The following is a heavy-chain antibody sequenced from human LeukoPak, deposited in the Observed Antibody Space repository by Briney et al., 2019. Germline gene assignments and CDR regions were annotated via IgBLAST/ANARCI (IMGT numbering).Heavy chain of an antibody. CDR2: IHKAGTES. CDR3: ARVGTWELQRVFDY. V-gene: IGHV3-7*01. CDR1: GFTFTDYW. D-gene: IGHD1-26*01. Sequence: PPGGSLRLSCAASGFTFTDYWMTWVRQVPGKGLEWVANIHKAGTESYYVDSVKGRFAISRDNAKNSLYLQLSSLRVDDTAVYYCARVGTWELQRVFDYWGQGTLVTVSS. J-gene: IGHJ4*02.